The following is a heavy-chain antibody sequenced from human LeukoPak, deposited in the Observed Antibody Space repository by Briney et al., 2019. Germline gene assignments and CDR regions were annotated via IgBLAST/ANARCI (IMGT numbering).Heavy chain of an antibody. V-gene: IGHV3-30*04. CDR1: GFTFSRNA. D-gene: IGHD1-26*01. CDR3: ARAVGATTYYYYYYMDV. CDR2: ISYDGTNE. J-gene: IGHJ6*03. Sequence: GTSLRLSCAASGFTFSRNAMHWVRQPPGKGLDWLAVISYDGTNEKHADSVKGRFTISRDNAKNSLYLQMNSLRAEDTAVYYCARAVGATTYYYYYYMDVWGKGTTVTVSS.